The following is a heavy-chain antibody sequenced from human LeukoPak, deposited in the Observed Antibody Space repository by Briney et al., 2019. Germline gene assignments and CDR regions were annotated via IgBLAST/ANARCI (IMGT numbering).Heavy chain of an antibody. Sequence: VASVKVSCKASGGTFSSYAISWVRQAPGQGLEWMGRIIPILGIANYAQKFQGRVTITADKSTSTAYMELSSLRSEDTAVYYCVRARNIAAAGSFDYWGQGTLVTVSS. J-gene: IGHJ4*02. D-gene: IGHD6-13*01. V-gene: IGHV1-69*04. CDR2: IIPILGIA. CDR3: VRARNIAAAGSFDY. CDR1: GGTFSSYA.